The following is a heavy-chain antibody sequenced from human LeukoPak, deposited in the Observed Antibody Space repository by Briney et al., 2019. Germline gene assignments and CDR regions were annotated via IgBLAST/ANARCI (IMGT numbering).Heavy chain of an antibody. D-gene: IGHD4-17*01. CDR3: VKGVPTTVSDY. CDR2: ISSNGGST. V-gene: IGHV3-64D*09. J-gene: IGHJ4*02. CDR1: GFTFSSYA. Sequence: GGSLRLSCSASGFTFSSYAMHWVRQAPGKGLEYVSAISSNGGSTYYADSVKGRFTISRDNSKNTLYLQTSSLRAEDTAVYYCVKGVPTTVSDYWGQGTLVTVSS.